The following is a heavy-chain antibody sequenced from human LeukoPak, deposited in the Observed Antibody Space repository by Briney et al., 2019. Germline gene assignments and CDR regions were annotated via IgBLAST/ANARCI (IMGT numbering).Heavy chain of an antibody. D-gene: IGHD3-22*01. J-gene: IGHJ3*02. CDR1: GGSISSGGYY. CDR2: IYYSGST. CDR3: ARTEYYYDSSGYYGPHAFDI. V-gene: IGHV4-31*03. Sequence: SETLSLTCTVSGGSISSGGYYWSWIRQHPGKGLEWIGYIYYSGSTYYNPSLKSRVTISVDTSKNQFSLKLSSVTAADTAVYYCARTEYYYDSSGYYGPHAFDIWGQGTMVTVSS.